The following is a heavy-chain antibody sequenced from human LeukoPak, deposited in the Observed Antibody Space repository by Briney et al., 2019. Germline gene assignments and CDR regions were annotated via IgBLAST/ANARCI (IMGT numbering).Heavy chain of an antibody. V-gene: IGHV3-21*01. CDR1: GFTFNKYT. CDR2: ITSSSSYI. D-gene: IGHD6-13*01. Sequence: GGSLRLSCAASGFTFNKYTMNWVRQAPGKGLEWVSSITSSSSYIYYADSVKGRFTISRDNAKNSLYLQMNSLRAEDTAVYYCAASGLGYYFDYWGQGTLVTVSS. J-gene: IGHJ4*02. CDR3: AASGLGYYFDY.